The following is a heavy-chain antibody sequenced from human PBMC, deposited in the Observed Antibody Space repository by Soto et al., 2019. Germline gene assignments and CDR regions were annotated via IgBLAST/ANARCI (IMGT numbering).Heavy chain of an antibody. Sequence: PGGSLRLSCVASGFTFSTYGIHWVRQAPGKGLEWVGVISSDGETKYYADSVKGRFTISRDNSKNTMYLQMASLRPEDTAVYCCAKEVEVAGDLDYWGHGTLVTVSS. J-gene: IGHJ4*01. V-gene: IGHV3-30*18. CDR1: GFTFSTYG. CDR3: AKEVEVAGDLDY. CDR2: ISSDGETK. D-gene: IGHD6-19*01.